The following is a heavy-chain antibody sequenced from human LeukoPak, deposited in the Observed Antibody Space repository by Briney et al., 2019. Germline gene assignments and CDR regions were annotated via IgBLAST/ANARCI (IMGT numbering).Heavy chain of an antibody. V-gene: IGHV1-2*02. CDR3: ARAGFNGHSNYCYNYYYMDV. D-gene: IGHD3-10*01. Sequence: GASVTVSCKASGYTFTGYYMHWVRQAPGQGLEWMGWINPNSGGTNYAQKFQGRVTMTRDTSISTAYMELSRLRSDDTAVYYCARAGFNGHSNYCYNYYYMDVWGKGTTVTVSS. CDR2: INPNSGGT. CDR1: GYTFTGYY. J-gene: IGHJ6*03.